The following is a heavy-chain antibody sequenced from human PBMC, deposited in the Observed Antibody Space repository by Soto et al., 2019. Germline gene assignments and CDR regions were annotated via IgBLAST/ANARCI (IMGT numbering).Heavy chain of an antibody. CDR2: ISAYNGNT. Sequence: ASVNVSCKSSGYTFTSYCISWVRQAPGQGLECMGWISAYNGNTNYAQKLQGRVTMTTDTSTSTAYMELRSLRSDDTAVYYCARDSLGYCSSTSCAEKVWFDPWGQGTLVTVLL. J-gene: IGHJ5*02. V-gene: IGHV1-18*04. D-gene: IGHD2-2*01. CDR1: GYTFTSYC. CDR3: ARDSLGYCSSTSCAEKVWFDP.